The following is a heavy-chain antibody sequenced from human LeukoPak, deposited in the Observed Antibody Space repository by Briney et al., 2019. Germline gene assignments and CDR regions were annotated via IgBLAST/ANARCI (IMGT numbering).Heavy chain of an antibody. J-gene: IGHJ4*02. CDR3: ARAAGSKSVSEPFDY. CDR2: IYYSGST. V-gene: IGHV4-59*01. CDR1: GGSISSYY. Sequence: SETLSLTCTVSGGSISSYYWSWIRQPPGKGLEWIGYIYYSGSTNYNPSLKSRVTISVDTSKNQFSLKLSSVTAAGTAVYYCARAAGSKSVSEPFDYWGQGTLVTVSS. D-gene: IGHD1-14*01.